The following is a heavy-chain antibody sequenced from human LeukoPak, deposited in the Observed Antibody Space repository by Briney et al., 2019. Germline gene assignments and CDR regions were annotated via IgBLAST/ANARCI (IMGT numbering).Heavy chain of an antibody. CDR1: GGPISSGGYY. CDR3: ARLYCSSTSCPFDY. V-gene: IGHV4-31*03. CDR2: IYYSGST. D-gene: IGHD2-2*01. J-gene: IGHJ4*02. Sequence: PSQTLSLTCTVSGGPISSGGYYWSWIRQHPGTGLEWIGYIYYSGSTYYNPSLKSRVTISVDTSKNQFSLKLSSVTAADTAVYYCARLYCSSTSCPFDYWGQGTLVTVSS.